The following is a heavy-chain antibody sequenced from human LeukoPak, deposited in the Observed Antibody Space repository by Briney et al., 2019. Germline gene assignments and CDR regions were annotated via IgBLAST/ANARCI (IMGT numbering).Heavy chain of an antibody. V-gene: IGHV1-24*01. D-gene: IGHD4-17*01. CDR3: ATGNGASFDY. Sequence: ASVKVSCKVSGYTLTELSMHWVRQAHGKGHEWMGGFDPEDGETIYAQKFQGRVTMTEDTSTDTAYMELSSLRSEDTAVYYCATGNGASFDYWGQGTLVTVSS. J-gene: IGHJ4*02. CDR1: GYTLTELS. CDR2: FDPEDGET.